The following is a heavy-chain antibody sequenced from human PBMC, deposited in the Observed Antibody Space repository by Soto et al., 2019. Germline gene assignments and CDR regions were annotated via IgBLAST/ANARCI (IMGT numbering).Heavy chain of an antibody. J-gene: IGHJ6*03. CDR2: IYYSGST. D-gene: IGHD3-10*01. CDR3: ARTVWFGEYHYMDV. CDR1: GGSISSYY. V-gene: IGHV4-59*01. Sequence: SETLSLTCTVSGGSISSYYWSWIRQPPGKGLEWIGYIYYSGSTNYNPSLKSRVTISVDTSKNQFSLKLSSVTAADTAVYYCARTVWFGEYHYMDVWGKGTTVT.